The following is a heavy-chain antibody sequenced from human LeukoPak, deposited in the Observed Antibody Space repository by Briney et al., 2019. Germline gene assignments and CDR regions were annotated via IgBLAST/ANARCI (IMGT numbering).Heavy chain of an antibody. D-gene: IGHD6-13*01. CDR3: AKSRQQLVLH. CDR1: GFTVSSNY. V-gene: IGHV3-53*01. CDR2: IYISGST. Sequence: GGSLRLSCAASGFTVSSNYMNWVRQAPGKGLEWVSVIYISGSTYYADSVKGRFTISRDNSKNTLYLQMNSLRAEDTAVYYCAKSRQQLVLHWGQGALVTVSS. J-gene: IGHJ4*02.